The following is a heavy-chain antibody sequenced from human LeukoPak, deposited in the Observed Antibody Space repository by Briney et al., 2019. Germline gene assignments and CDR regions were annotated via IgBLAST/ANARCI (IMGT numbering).Heavy chain of an antibody. V-gene: IGHV3-23*01. CDR3: AKNSGSYDLHY. CDR2: ISSSGGST. J-gene: IGHJ4*02. CDR1: GFTFSNYA. Sequence: PGGSLRLSCAASGFTFSNYAMSWVRQAPGKGLEWVSAISSSGGSTYYADSVKGRFTISRDNPKNTLYLQMNSLRAEDTAVYYCAKNSGSYDLHYWGQGTLVTVSS. D-gene: IGHD1-26*01.